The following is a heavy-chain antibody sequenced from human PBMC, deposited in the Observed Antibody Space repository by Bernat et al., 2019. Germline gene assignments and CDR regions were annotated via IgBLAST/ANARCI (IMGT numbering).Heavy chain of an antibody. Sequence: EVQLVESGGGLVQPGGSLRLSCVASGFTLSDYWMTWVRQAPGKGLEWVANIKKDGTETNYVVSVRGRFTISRDNAKNSVYLHMNSLRAEDTAVYYCARTVFGDPPRDVWGQGTLVTVSS. J-gene: IGHJ4*02. V-gene: IGHV3-7*01. CDR3: ARTVFGDPPRDV. CDR2: IKKDGTET. D-gene: IGHD3-3*01. CDR1: GFTLSDYW.